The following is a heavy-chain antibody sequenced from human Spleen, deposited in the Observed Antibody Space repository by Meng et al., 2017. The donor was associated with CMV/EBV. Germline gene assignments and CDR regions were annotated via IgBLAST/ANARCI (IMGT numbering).Heavy chain of an antibody. Sequence: YGGSFSGHYWSWIRQPPGKGLEWIGEINHSGSTNYNPSLKSRVTISVDTSKNQFSLKLSSVTAADTAVYYCARGDYCSSTSCYGGFDPWGQGTLVTVSS. J-gene: IGHJ5*02. CDR3: ARGDYCSSTSCYGGFDP. D-gene: IGHD2-2*01. CDR2: INHSGST. V-gene: IGHV4-34*01. CDR1: GGSFSGHY.